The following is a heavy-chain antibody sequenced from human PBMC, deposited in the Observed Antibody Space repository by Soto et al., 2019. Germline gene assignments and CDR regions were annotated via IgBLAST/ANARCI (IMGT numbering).Heavy chain of an antibody. J-gene: IGHJ3*02. CDR1: GGSISSSSYY. V-gene: IGHV4-39*02. CDR3: ARRTVLRYFDWFPFDI. CDR2: IYYSGST. D-gene: IGHD3-9*01. Sequence: QLQLQESGPGLVKPSETLSLTCTVSGGSISSSSYYWGWIRQPPGKGLEWIGSIYYSGSTYYNPSLKSRVTISVDTSKTHFSLKLGSVTAPDTAVYYCARRTVLRYFDWFPFDIWGQGTMVTVSS.